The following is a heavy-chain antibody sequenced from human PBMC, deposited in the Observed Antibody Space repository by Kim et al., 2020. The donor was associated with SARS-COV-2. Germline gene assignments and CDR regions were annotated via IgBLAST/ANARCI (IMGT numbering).Heavy chain of an antibody. CDR3: ARKRGQYLAPLDY. CDR2: ISYSGNT. Sequence: SETLSLTCTISGDSSSSSYWNWFRQPPGKGLEWIGYISYSGNTNYRPSLKSRVALSVDTSKSQVSLKVRSVTAADTAVYYCARKRGQYLAPLDYWGQGIL. D-gene: IGHD3-10*01. CDR1: GDSSSSSY. J-gene: IGHJ4*01. V-gene: IGHV4-59*08.